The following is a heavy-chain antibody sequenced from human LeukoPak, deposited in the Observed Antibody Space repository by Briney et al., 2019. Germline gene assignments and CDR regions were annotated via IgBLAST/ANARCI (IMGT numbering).Heavy chain of an antibody. Sequence: SETLSLTCTVSGGSISSGSYYWSWIRQPAGKGLEWIGRIYTGGSTNYNPSLKSRVTISVDTSKNQFSLKLSSVTAADTAVYYCAREWIVVPNWFDPWGQGTLVTVSS. D-gene: IGHD3-10*01. CDR2: IYTGGST. CDR1: GGSISSGSYY. CDR3: AREWIVVPNWFDP. V-gene: IGHV4-61*02. J-gene: IGHJ5*02.